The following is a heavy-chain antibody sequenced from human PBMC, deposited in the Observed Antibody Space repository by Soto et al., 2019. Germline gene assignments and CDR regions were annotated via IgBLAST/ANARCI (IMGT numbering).Heavy chain of an antibody. J-gene: IGHJ4*02. Sequence: QVQLVESGGGVVQPGTSLRLSCVGSGFTFRSYVIHWVRQAPGKGLEWVALTSYDGGNTYYDDSVKGRFTISRDNSRNTVDLQMDSLRLEDTALYYCARWGTTGGLDVWGQGTLVSVSS. V-gene: IGHV3-33*05. CDR3: ARWGTTGGLDV. D-gene: IGHD3-16*01. CDR2: TSYDGGNT. CDR1: GFTFRSYV.